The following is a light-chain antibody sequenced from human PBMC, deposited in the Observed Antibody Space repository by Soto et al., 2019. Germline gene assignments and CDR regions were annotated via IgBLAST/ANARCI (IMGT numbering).Light chain of an antibody. J-gene: IGLJ3*02. V-gene: IGLV1-47*01. CDR1: SSNIGSNY. CDR3: AAWDDNLSGWV. Sequence: QSVLTQPPSASGTPGQRVTISCSGSSSNIGSNYVYWYQQLPGTAPKILIYRNNHRPSGVPDRFSGSKSGTSASLAISGLRYEDEADYYCAAWDDNLSGWVFGGGTKLTVL. CDR2: RNN.